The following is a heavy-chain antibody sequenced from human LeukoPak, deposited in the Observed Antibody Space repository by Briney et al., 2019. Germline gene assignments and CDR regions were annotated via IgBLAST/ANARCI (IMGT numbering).Heavy chain of an antibody. D-gene: IGHD3-16*02. CDR3: ARGPSAGGYDYVWGSYRYTGQDY. V-gene: IGHV3-30*04. J-gene: IGHJ4*02. CDR1: GFTFSSYA. CDR2: ISYDGSNK. Sequence: PGGSLRLSCAASGFTFSSYAMHWVRQAPGKGLEWVAVISYDGSNKCYADSVKGRFTISRDNSKNTLYLQMNSLRAEDTAVYYCARGPSAGGYDYVWGSYRYTGQDYWGQGTLVTVSS.